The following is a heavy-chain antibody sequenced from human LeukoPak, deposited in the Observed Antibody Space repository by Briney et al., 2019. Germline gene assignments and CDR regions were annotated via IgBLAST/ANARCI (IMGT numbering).Heavy chain of an antibody. CDR1: GGSISSYY. J-gene: IGHJ5*02. D-gene: IGHD2-15*01. Sequence: SETLSLTFTVSGGSISSYYWSWIRQPPGKGLEWIGYIYYSGSTNYNPSLKSRVTISVDTSKNQFSLKLSSVTAADTAVYYCARCSGGSCEQGWFDPWGQGTLVTVSS. CDR2: IYYSGST. CDR3: ARCSGGSCEQGWFDP. V-gene: IGHV4-59*01.